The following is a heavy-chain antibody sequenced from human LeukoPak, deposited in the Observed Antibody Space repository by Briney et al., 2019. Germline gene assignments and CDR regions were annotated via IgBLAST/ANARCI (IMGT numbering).Heavy chain of an antibody. J-gene: IGHJ4*02. CDR2: IYYSGST. Sequence: SETLSLTCTVSGGSISSYYWSWIRQPPGKGLGWIGYIYYSGSTNYNPSLKSRVTISVDTSKNQFSLKLSSVTAADTAVYYCASSDFWSGAAAFDYWGQGTLVTVSS. V-gene: IGHV4-59*01. CDR1: GGSISSYY. CDR3: ASSDFWSGAAAFDY. D-gene: IGHD3-3*01.